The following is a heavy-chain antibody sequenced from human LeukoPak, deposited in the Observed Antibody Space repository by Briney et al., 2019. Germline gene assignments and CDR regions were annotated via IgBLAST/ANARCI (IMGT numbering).Heavy chain of an antibody. CDR1: GYTFTGYD. D-gene: IGHD3-22*01. CDR3: ARDSVPHYYDSSGYYGSTDNFDY. CDR2: INPNSGGT. J-gene: IGHJ4*02. V-gene: IGHV1-2*06. Sequence: ASVKVSCKASGYTFTGYDMHWVRQAPGQGLEWMGRINPNSGGTNYAQKFQGRVTMTRDTSISTAYMELSRLRSDDTAVYYCARDSVPHYYDSSGYYGSTDNFDYWGQGTLVTVSS.